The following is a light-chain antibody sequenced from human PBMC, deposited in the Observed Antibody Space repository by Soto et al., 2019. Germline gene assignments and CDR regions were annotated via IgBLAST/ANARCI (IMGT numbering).Light chain of an antibody. J-gene: IGLJ2*01. CDR1: SSDVGSYNL. CDR3: CSYAGSSTLV. V-gene: IGLV2-23*01. Sequence: QSVLTQPASVSGSPGQSITFSCTGTSSDVGSYNLVSWYQQHPDKAPKLMIYEGSKRPSGVSNRFSGSKSGNTASLTISGLQAEDEADYYCCSYAGSSTLVFAGGTKVTVL. CDR2: EGS.